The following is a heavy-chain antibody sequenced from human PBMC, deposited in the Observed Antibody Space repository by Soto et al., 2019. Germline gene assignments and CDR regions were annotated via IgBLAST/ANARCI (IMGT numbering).Heavy chain of an antibody. V-gene: IGHV3-11*01. CDR1: GFTFSDYY. CDR3: ARAPRPSLGSWNYYTTPTAFDY. D-gene: IGHD3-10*02. CDR2: ISSSGSTI. J-gene: IGHJ4*02. Sequence: QVQLVESGGGLVKPGGSLRLSCAASGFTFSDYYMSWIRQAPGKGLEWVSYISSSGSTIYYADSVTGRFTISRDNAKNSLYLQMNSLRAEDTAVYYCARAPRPSLGSWNYYTTPTAFDYWGQGTLVTVSS.